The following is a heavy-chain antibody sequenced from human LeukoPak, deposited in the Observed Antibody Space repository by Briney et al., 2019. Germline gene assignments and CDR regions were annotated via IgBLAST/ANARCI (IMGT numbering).Heavy chain of an antibody. CDR2: ISYDGSNK. V-gene: IGHV3-30*18. D-gene: IGHD2-21*02. J-gene: IGHJ4*02. CDR3: AKGCGADWYPSDY. Sequence: GGPLRLSCAASGFTFSSYGMHWVRQAPGKGLEWVAVISYDGSNKYYADSVKGRFTISRDNSKSTLYLQMNSLRADDTAVYYCAKGCGADWYPSDYWGQGTLVTVSS. CDR1: GFTFSSYG.